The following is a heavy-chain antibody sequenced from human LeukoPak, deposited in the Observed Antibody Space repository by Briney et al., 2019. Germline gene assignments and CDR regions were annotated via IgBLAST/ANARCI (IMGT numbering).Heavy chain of an antibody. J-gene: IGHJ4*02. CDR2: IYYSGST. CDR3: AVAGSSLYYFDY. V-gene: IGHV4-59*01. D-gene: IGHD3-10*01. Sequence: PSETLSLTCTVSGGSISSYYWSWIRQPPGKGLEWIGYIYYSGSTNYNPSLKSRVTISVDTSKNQFSLKLSSVTAADTAVYYCAVAGSSLYYFDYRGQGTLVTVSS. CDR1: GGSISSYY.